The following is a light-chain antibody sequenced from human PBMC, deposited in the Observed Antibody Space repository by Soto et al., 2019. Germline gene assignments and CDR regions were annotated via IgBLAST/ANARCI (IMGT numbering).Light chain of an antibody. J-gene: IGKJ4*01. Sequence: EIVMTQTPLSLSVTPGQSASISCRSSQTLLHSNGKSYLYWYLQKAGQAPQLLIYEVSKRFSGVPDRFRGNGEGTDFTLKISRVEAEDVGVYYCLQSLQFPLPFGGGTKVEIK. CDR1: QTLLHSNGKSY. CDR2: EVS. CDR3: LQSLQFPLP. V-gene: IGKV2D-29*01.